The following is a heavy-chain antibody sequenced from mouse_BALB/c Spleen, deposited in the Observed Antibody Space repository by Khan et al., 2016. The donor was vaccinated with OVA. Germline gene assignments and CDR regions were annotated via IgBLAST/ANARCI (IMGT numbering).Heavy chain of an antibody. J-gene: IGHJ4*01. D-gene: IGHD4-1*01. CDR3: ASELGRYYALDY. V-gene: IGHV3-2*02. CDR1: GYSITSDYA. Sequence: EVKLEESGPGLVKPSQSLSLTCTVTGYSITSDYAWNWIRQFPGNKLEWMGYISYSGCTTYNPSLKSRISITREPSKDQFFLQLKSVTSEDTATYYCASELGRYYALDYWGQGTSVTVST. CDR2: ISYSGCT.